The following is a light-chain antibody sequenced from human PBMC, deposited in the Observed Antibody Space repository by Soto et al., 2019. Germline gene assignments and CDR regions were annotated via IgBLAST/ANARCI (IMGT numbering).Light chain of an antibody. Sequence: QSALTQPPSASGSPGQSVAISCTGTSSDVGAYDYVSWYQQHPGKAPKLLVYEVSNRPSGVPDRFSGSKSGNTASLTVSGLQTDDEADYYCSSYAGTNNVVFGGGTQLTVL. J-gene: IGLJ2*01. CDR3: SSYAGTNNVV. CDR1: SSDVGAYDY. V-gene: IGLV2-8*01. CDR2: EVS.